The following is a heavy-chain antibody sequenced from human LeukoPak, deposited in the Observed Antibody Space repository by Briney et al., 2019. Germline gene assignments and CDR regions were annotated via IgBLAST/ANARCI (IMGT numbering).Heavy chain of an antibody. V-gene: IGHV4-59*08. D-gene: IGHD3-22*01. CDR2: INDRGNT. CDR1: GGSLNIYY. Sequence: SETLSLTCTVSGGSLNIYYWSWLRQSPGKGLEWIAFINDRGNTNYIPSLKSRVTISVDTSKNQFSLKLSSVTAADTAVYYCARQRATMIVVVISYYYYMDVWGKGTTVTVSS. J-gene: IGHJ6*03. CDR3: ARQRATMIVVVISYYYYMDV.